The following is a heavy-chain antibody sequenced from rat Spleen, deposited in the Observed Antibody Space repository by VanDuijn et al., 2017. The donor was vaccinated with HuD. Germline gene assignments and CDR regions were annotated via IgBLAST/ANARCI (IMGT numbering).Heavy chain of an antibody. D-gene: IGHD1-2*01. V-gene: IGHV5S13*01. CDR1: GFTFSNHD. J-gene: IGHJ2*01. CDR3: GRHYHTSYIYFDY. Sequence: EVRLVESGGGLVQPGRSLKLSCAASGFTFSNHDMAWVRQAPTKGLEWIASISSGGGITYYRDSVKGRFTISRDNAKNTQDLQMDSLRSEDTATYYCGRHYHTSYIYFDYWGQGVMVTVSS. CDR2: ISSGGGIT.